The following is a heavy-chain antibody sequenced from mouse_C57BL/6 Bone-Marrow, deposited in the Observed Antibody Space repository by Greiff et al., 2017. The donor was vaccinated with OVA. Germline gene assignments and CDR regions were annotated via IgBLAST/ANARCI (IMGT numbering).Heavy chain of an antibody. Sequence: VQLKQSVAELVRPGASVKLSCTASGFNIKNTYMHWVKQRPEQGLEWIGRIDPANDNTKYAPKFHVKATMTADTSSNTAYLQLSSLSSEDTAVYCCARGNFGSSFYAMDYWGQGTSVTVSS. D-gene: IGHD1-1*01. V-gene: IGHV14-3*01. J-gene: IGHJ4*01. CDR3: ARGNFGSSFYAMDY. CDR2: IDPANDNT. CDR1: GFNIKNTY.